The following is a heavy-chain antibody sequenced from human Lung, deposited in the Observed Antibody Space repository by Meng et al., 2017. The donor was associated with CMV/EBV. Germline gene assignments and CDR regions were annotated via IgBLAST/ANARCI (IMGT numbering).Heavy chain of an antibody. J-gene: IGHJ5*02. CDR1: GGSISSYY. Sequence: QVELQELGPGPVKPSETLSLTCTVLGGSISSYYWSWIRQPPGKGLEWIGYIYYSGSTNYNPSLKSRVTISVDTSKNQFSLKLSSVTAADTAVYYCAREEGIGGFDPWGQGTLVTVSS. CDR3: AREEGIGGFDP. CDR2: IYYSGST. D-gene: IGHD3-10*01. V-gene: IGHV4-59*01.